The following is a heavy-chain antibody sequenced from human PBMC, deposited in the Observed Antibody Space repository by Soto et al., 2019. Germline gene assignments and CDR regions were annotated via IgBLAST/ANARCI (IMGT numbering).Heavy chain of an antibody. J-gene: IGHJ4*02. V-gene: IGHV3-7*05. CDR1: GFALSNYW. CDR2: IKQDGSEK. Sequence: EVQLVESGGGLVQPGESLRLSCVASGFALSNYWINWVRQAPGKGLEWVANIKQDGSEKNYVDSVTGRYTHSRDNARMCPSLQMNSLRDEATAAYHYETETRTWGCWGQRSMVTVSS. CDR3: ETETRTWGC. D-gene: IGHD7-27*01.